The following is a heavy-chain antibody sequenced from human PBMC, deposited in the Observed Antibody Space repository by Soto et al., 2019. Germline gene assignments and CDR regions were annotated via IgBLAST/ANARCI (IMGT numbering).Heavy chain of an antibody. CDR3: AKGSGTSYYFDY. Sequence: GGSLRLSCAASGFTFSTYAMSWVRQAPGKGLEWVSVISNSGGATYYADSVKGRFTISRDNSKNTLYLQINSLRAEDTAVYYCAKGSGTSYYFDYWGQGTLVTVSS. CDR2: ISNSGGAT. D-gene: IGHD6-25*01. J-gene: IGHJ4*02. CDR1: GFTFSTYA. V-gene: IGHV3-23*01.